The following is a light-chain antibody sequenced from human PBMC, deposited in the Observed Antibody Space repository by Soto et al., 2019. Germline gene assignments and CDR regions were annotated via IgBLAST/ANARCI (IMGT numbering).Light chain of an antibody. V-gene: IGLV2-14*03. Sequence: HSVLTQAASVSGSPGKSITVSCTGTSSDVGGYNSVSWYQQHPGKPPKLIIYEVSNRPSGVSDRFSGSKSGNTASLTTSGLQAEDEADYYCSSYTSTSSYVFATG. CDR1: SSDVGGYNS. J-gene: IGLJ1*01. CDR3: SSYTSTSSYV. CDR2: EVS.